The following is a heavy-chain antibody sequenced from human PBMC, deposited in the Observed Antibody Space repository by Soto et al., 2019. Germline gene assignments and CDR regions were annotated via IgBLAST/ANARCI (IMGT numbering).Heavy chain of an antibody. D-gene: IGHD3-10*01. J-gene: IGHJ5*02. V-gene: IGHV4-39*01. Sequence: QLQLQESGPGLVKPSETLSLTCTVSGGSISSSSYYWGWIRQPPGKGLEWIGSIYYSGSTYYNPSPKSRVTISVDTSKNQFSQKLSSVTAADTAVYYCARHAPLWFGELLNWFDPWGQGTLVTVSS. CDR1: GGSISSSSYY. CDR2: IYYSGST. CDR3: ARHAPLWFGELLNWFDP.